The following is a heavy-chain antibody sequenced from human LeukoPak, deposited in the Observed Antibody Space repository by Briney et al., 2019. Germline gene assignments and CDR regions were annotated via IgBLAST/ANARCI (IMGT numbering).Heavy chain of an antibody. D-gene: IGHD3-9*01. CDR3: ARGGYFASLEANFDY. CDR2: INPNSGGT. CDR1: GYTFTGYY. Sequence: ASVKVSCKASGYTFTGYYMHWVRQAPGQGLEWMGWINPNSGGTNYAQKFQGRVTMTRDTSISTAYMELSRLRSDDTAVYYCARGGYFASLEANFDYWGQGTLVTVSS. V-gene: IGHV1-2*02. J-gene: IGHJ4*02.